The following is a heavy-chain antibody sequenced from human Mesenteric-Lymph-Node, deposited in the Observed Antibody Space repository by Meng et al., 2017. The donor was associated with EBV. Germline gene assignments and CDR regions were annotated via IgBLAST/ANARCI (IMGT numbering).Heavy chain of an antibody. CDR2: INHSGST. CDR1: GGSFSGYY. CDR3: ARYSASSGYYND. V-gene: IGHV4-34*01. J-gene: IGHJ4*02. Sequence: QVQLQQWGAGLLKPSATLSLTCAVYGGSFSGYYWSWIRQPPGKGLEWIGEINHSGSTNYNPSLKSRVTISVDTSKNQFSLKLSSVTAADTAVYYCARYSASSGYYNDWGQGTLVTVSS. D-gene: IGHD3-22*01.